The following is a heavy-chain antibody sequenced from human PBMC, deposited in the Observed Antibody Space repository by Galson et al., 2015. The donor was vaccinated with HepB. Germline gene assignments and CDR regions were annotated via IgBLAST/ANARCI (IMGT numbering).Heavy chain of an antibody. D-gene: IGHD6-13*01. CDR3: ARLAAAGKGVGWFDP. CDR1: GFTFSSYW. CDR2: IKQDGSEK. Sequence: SLRLSCAASGFTFSSYWMSWVRQAPGKGLEWVANIKQDGSEKYYVDSVKGRFTISRDNAKNSLYLQMNSLRAEDTAVYYCARLAAAGKGVGWFDPWGQGTLVTVSS. V-gene: IGHV3-7*03. J-gene: IGHJ5*02.